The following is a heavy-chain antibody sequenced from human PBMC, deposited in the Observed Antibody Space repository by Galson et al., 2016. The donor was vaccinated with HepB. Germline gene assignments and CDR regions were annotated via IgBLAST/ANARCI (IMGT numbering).Heavy chain of an antibody. V-gene: IGHV4-39*01. D-gene: IGHD3-10*01. Sequence: SETLSLTCTASGDSIKNYDYYWAWIRQAPGKGLQWIGTVYHNGNANYNPSLKSRVAISVDPSTNQFSLKLTSVTAADTAVYYCARRTEFLFYFDFWGQGALVTVSS. CDR2: VYHNGNA. CDR1: GDSIKNYDYY. J-gene: IGHJ4*02. CDR3: ARRTEFLFYFDF.